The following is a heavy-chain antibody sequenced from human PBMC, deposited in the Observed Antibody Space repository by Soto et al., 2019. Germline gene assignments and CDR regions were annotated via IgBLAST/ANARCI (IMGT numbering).Heavy chain of an antibody. CDR3: VSDPDGDLDFDY. J-gene: IGHJ4*02. CDR2: IHMTHNVI. Sequence: EVQLVESGGELVQPGGSLRLSCAASGFNFPTYAMNWVRQVPGKGLEWLSFIHMTHNVIFYADSVRGRFTISRDNAKDSLYLQKNSLRVEDTAVYYCVSDPDGDLDFDYWGQGTLVTVSS. D-gene: IGHD4-17*01. V-gene: IGHV3-48*01. CDR1: GFNFPTYA.